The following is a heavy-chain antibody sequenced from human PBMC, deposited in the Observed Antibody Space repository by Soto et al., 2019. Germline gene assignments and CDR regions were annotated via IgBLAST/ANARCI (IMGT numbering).Heavy chain of an antibody. V-gene: IGHV3-21*01. Sequence: EVQLVESGGGLVKPGGSLRLSCAASGFTFSSYSMNWVRQAPGKGLEWVSSISSSSSYIYYADSVKGRFTISRDNAKNSLYLQMNSLRAEDTAVYYCARGSAAGTLYNWFDPWGQGTLVTVSS. CDR2: ISSSSSYI. CDR1: GFTFSSYS. D-gene: IGHD6-13*01. J-gene: IGHJ5*02. CDR3: ARGSAAGTLYNWFDP.